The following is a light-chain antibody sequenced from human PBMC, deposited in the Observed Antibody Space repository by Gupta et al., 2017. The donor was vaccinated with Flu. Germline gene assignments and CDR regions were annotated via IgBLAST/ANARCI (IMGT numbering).Light chain of an antibody. CDR1: TSDVGGYNY. V-gene: IGLV2-14*01. CDR3: ATDASSSTLYV. CDR2: GVS. Sequence: HSALSQTASASGSLGQSITISSTGATSDVGGYNYVSWYHQHPGKVPKLIIYGVSDRPSGVSSRFSGSKAGNTATRTISGLQAESEADYYCATDASSSTLYVFGTGTKV. J-gene: IGLJ1*01.